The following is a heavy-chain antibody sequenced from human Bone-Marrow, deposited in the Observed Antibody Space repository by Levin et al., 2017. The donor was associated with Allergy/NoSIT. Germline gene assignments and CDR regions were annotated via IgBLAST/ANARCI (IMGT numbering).Heavy chain of an antibody. CDR2: IYSGGST. CDR3: ARDPPGVAAAGSGY. J-gene: IGHJ4*02. V-gene: IGHV3-66*01. D-gene: IGHD6-13*01. CDR1: GFSLNTYV. Sequence: GGSLRLSCAASGFSLNTYVMTWVRQAPGKGLEWVSLIYSGGSTYYADSVKGRFTISRDSSKNTLYLQMNNLRVEDTAVYYCARDPPGVAAAGSGYWGQGTLVTVSS.